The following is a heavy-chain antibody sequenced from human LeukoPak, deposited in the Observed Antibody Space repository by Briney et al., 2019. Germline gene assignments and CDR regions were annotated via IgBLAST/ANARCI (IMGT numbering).Heavy chain of an antibody. Sequence: GGSLRLSCAASGFTLSSYSMNWVRQAPGKGLEWVSYISSSSRTIYYADSVKGRFTIFRDNAKNSLFLQMNSLRDEDTAVYYCARARYGSGGYFFDFWGQGTLVTVSS. CDR2: ISSSSRTI. CDR3: ARARYGSGGYFFDF. D-gene: IGHD3-10*01. CDR1: GFTLSSYS. V-gene: IGHV3-48*02. J-gene: IGHJ4*02.